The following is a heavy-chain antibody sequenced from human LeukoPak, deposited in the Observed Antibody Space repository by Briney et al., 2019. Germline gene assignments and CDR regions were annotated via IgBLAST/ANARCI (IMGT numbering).Heavy chain of an antibody. Sequence: PSQTLSLTCTVSGGSISSGGYYWSWIRQPPGKGLEWIGYIYHSGSTYYNPSLKSRVTISVDRSKNQFSLKLSSVTAADTAVYYCARDRAQLPHYYFDYWGQGTLVTVSS. V-gene: IGHV4-30-2*01. J-gene: IGHJ4*02. CDR1: GGSISSGGYY. CDR3: ARDRAQLPHYYFDY. D-gene: IGHD2-2*01. CDR2: IYHSGST.